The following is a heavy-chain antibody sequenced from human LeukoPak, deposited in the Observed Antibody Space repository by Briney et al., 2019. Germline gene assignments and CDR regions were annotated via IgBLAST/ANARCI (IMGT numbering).Heavy chain of an antibody. CDR2: LWFDGSHE. J-gene: IGHJ4*02. CDR3: AKDASAFGDSYFDH. V-gene: IGHV3-33*06. Sequence: PGGSLRLSCEASGFNFNNYGMHWVRQAPGKGLEWVAALWFDGSHEYYADSVKGRFTISRDNFKNTLFMEMNALTAGDTAIYYCAKDASAFGDSYFDHWGQGTPVTVSS. CDR1: GFNFNNYG. D-gene: IGHD4-17*01.